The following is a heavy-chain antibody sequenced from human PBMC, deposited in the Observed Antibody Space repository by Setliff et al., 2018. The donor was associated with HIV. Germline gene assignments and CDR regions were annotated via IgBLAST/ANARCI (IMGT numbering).Heavy chain of an antibody. CDR2: IHYTGSN. CDR1: GGSITSSTYY. Sequence: SETLSLTCTVSGGSITSSTYYWSWIRHLPGKGLEWIGYIHYTGSNFYNPSLTDRLTLSVDTSDNQFSLKLTSVTAADTAVYYCARGGNSRAAWFDSWGQGTLVTVSS. CDR3: ARGGNSRAAWFDS. J-gene: IGHJ5*01. D-gene: IGHD5-12*01. V-gene: IGHV4-31*03.